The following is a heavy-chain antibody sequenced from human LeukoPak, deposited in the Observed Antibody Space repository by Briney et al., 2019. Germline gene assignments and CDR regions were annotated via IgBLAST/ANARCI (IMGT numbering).Heavy chain of an antibody. CDR2: IIPILGIA. CDR3: ARGVVPAATPLDY. D-gene: IGHD2-2*01. CDR1: GGTFSSYA. J-gene: IGHJ4*02. Sequence: SVKVSCKASGGTFSSYAISWVRQAPGQGLEWMGRIIPILGIANYAQKFQGRVTITADKSTSTAYMELSSLRSEDTAVYYCARGVVPAATPLDYWGQGTLVTVSS. V-gene: IGHV1-69*04.